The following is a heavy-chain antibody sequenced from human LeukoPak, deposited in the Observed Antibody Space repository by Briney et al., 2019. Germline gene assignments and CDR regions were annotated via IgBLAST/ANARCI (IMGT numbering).Heavy chain of an antibody. CDR3: AKASIAARSRFDY. D-gene: IGHD6-6*01. CDR1: GFTFSSYS. V-gene: IGHV3-21*04. CDR2: ISSSSYI. Sequence: PGGSLRLSCAASGFTFSSYSMNWVRQAPGKGLEWVSSISSSSYIYYADSVKGRFTISRDNAKNSLYLQMNSLRAEDTAVYYCAKASIAARSRFDYWGQGTLVTVSS. J-gene: IGHJ4*02.